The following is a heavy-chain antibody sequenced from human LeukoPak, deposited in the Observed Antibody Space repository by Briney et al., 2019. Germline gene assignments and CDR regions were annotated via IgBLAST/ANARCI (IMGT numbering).Heavy chain of an antibody. Sequence: PETLSLTCAVYGGSFSGYYWSWIRQPPGKGLEWIGEINHSGSTNYNPSLKSRVTISVDTSKNQFSLKLSSVTAADTAVYYCARAGYSSSWDIFDYWGQGTLVTVSS. CDR3: ARAGYSSSWDIFDY. CDR1: GGSFSGYY. CDR2: INHSGST. D-gene: IGHD6-13*01. J-gene: IGHJ4*02. V-gene: IGHV4-34*01.